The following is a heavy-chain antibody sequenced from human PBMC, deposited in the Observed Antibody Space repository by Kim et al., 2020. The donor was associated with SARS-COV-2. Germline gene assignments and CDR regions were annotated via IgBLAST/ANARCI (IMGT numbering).Heavy chain of an antibody. CDR3: VRDKYSSTWYGGTFDY. CDR2: IWYDGGNK. D-gene: IGHD6-13*01. V-gene: IGHV3-33*01. Sequence: GGSLRLSCAASGFTFSSFGMHWVRQAPGKGLEWVAVIWYDGGNKYYADSVKGRFTISRDNSKNTLYLQMNSLRVEDTAVYYCVRDKYSSTWYGGTFDYWGQGTLVTVSS. CDR1: GFTFSSFG. J-gene: IGHJ4*02.